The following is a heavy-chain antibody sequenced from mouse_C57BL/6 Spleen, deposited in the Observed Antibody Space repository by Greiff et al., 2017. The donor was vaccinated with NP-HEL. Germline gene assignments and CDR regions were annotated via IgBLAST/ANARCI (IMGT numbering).Heavy chain of an antibody. CDR2: INPSTGGT. CDR1: GYSFTGYY. CDR3: ARGGYYGSSYGFYAMDY. J-gene: IGHJ4*01. Sequence: EVQLQQSGPELVKPGASVKISCKASGYSFTGYYMHWVKQSSEKSLEWIGEINPSTGGTSYNQKFKGKATLTVDKSSSTAYMQLKSLTSEDSAVYYGARGGYYGSSYGFYAMDYWGQGTSVTVSS. V-gene: IGHV1-43*01. D-gene: IGHD1-1*01.